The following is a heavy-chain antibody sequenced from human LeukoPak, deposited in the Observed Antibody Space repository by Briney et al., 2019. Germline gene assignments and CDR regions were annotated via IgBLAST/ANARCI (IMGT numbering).Heavy chain of an antibody. J-gene: IGHJ6*03. D-gene: IGHD3-3*01. CDR2: IYTSGST. CDR3: AREGRFLEWFEADYYYYYMDV. Sequence: PSETLSLTCTVSGGSISSYYWSWIRQPAGKGLEWIGRIYTSGSTNYNPSLKSRVTMSVDTSKSQFSLKLSSVTAADTAVYYCAREGRFLEWFEADYYYYYMDVWGKGTTVTVSS. V-gene: IGHV4-4*07. CDR1: GGSISSYY.